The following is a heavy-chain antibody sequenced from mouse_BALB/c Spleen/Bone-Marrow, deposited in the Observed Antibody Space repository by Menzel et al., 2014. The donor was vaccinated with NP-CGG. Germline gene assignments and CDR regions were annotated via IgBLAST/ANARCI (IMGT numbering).Heavy chain of an antibody. V-gene: IGHV7-3*02. CDR3: ARFPMDY. CDR2: IRNKAYGYTT. J-gene: IGHJ4*01. Sequence: EVKVVESGGGLVQPGGSLRLSCTTSGFTFIDHYMSWVRQPPGKALEWLGFIRNKAYGYTTEHSASVKGRFTISRDNSQSILYLQMNTLRAEDSATYYCARFPMDYWGQGTSVTVSS. CDR1: GFTFIDHY.